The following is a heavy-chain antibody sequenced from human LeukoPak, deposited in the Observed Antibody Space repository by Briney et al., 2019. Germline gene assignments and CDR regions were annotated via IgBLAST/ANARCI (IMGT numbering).Heavy chain of an antibody. D-gene: IGHD6-19*01. J-gene: IGHJ6*03. CDR3: ARHGDSSGWYYYYYMDV. V-gene: IGHV4-38-2*01. CDR1: GYSISSGYY. CDR2: IYHSGST. Sequence: SETLSLTCAVSGYSISSGYYWGWIRQPPGKGLEWIGRIYHSGSTYYNPSLKSRVTISVDTSKNQFSLKLSSVTAADTAVYYCARHGDSSGWYYYYYMDVWGKGTTVTVSS.